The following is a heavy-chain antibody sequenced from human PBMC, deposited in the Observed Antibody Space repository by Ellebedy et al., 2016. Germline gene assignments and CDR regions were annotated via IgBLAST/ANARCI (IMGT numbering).Heavy chain of an antibody. J-gene: IGHJ4*02. Sequence: SETLSLXCTVSGGSISSSSYYWGWIRQPPGKGLEWIGSIYYSGSTYYNPSLKSRVTISVDTSKNQFSLKLSSVTAADTAVYYCARGRESAYYYGSGSYGRWGQGTLVTVSS. CDR3: ARGRESAYYYGSGSYGR. D-gene: IGHD3-10*01. CDR1: GGSISSSSYY. CDR2: IYYSGST. V-gene: IGHV4-39*07.